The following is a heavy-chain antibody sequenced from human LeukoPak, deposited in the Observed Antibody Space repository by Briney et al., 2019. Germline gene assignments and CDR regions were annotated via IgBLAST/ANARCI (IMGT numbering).Heavy chain of an antibody. J-gene: IGHJ4*02. CDR3: ARGKDSSGQIDY. CDR1: GGSISSGDYY. CDR2: IYYSGST. Sequence: SETLSLTCTVSGGSISSGDYYWSWIRQPPGTGLEWIGYIYYSGSTYYNPSLKSRVTISVDTSKNQFSLKLSSVTAADTAVYYCARGKDSSGQIDYWGQGTLVTVSS. V-gene: IGHV4-30-4*01. D-gene: IGHD3-22*01.